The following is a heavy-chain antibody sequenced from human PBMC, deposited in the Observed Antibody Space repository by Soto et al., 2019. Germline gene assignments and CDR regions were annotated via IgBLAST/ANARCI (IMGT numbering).Heavy chain of an antibody. CDR1: GFSLSPYW. D-gene: IGHD3-16*01. CDR2: RSSDDVGA. Sequence: EVPLAESGGGLVQPGGSLRLSCAASGFSLSPYWMHWVRQVPGRGLEWVARRSSDDVGAAYADSVKGRFFISRDIARNTLSLQMNSLRADETAVYYCARDLGGPDYWGRGTSVTVSS. V-gene: IGHV3-74*03. J-gene: IGHJ4*02. CDR3: ARDLGGPDY.